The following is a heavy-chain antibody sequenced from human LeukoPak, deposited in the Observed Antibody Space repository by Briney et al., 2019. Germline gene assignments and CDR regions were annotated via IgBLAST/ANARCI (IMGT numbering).Heavy chain of an antibody. Sequence: GGSLRLSCAASGFTFSYYGMHWVRQAPGKGLKWVAVIWADGSNAYYAEFVQGRFTISRDNSKNTLFLVMSSLRDDDTAVYFCARSGAPSGGWSLDYCAQGAQVTVSS. CDR2: IWADGSNA. V-gene: IGHV3-33*01. CDR1: GFTFSYYG. D-gene: IGHD6-19*01. J-gene: IGHJ4*02. CDR3: ARSGAPSGGWSLDY.